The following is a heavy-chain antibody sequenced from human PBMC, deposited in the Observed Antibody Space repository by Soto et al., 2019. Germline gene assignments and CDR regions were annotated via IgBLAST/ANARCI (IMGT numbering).Heavy chain of an antibody. J-gene: IGHJ6*03. V-gene: IGHV3-23*01. CDR1: GFTFSSYA. D-gene: IGHD3-16*02. CDR2: ISGSGGST. Sequence: EVQLLESGGGLVQPGGSLRLSCAASGFTFSSYAMSWVRQAPGKGLEWVSAISGSGGSTYYADSVKGRFTISRDNSKNTLYLEMNSLRAEDTAVYYCAKDSDYIWGSYRPPSMDVWGKGTTVTVSS. CDR3: AKDSDYIWGSYRPPSMDV.